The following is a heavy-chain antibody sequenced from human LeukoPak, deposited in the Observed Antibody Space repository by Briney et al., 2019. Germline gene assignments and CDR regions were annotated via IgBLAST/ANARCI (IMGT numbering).Heavy chain of an antibody. J-gene: IGHJ6*02. CDR1: GYTFTNYD. Sequence: ASVKVSCKTSGYTFTNYDINWVRQASGQGLEWMGIINPSGGSTSYAQKFQGRVTMTRDTSTSTVYMELSSLRSEDTAVYYCARDCSSTSHFFVGSYYYGMDVWGQGTTVTVSS. D-gene: IGHD2-2*01. CDR3: ARDCSSTSHFFVGSYYYGMDV. CDR2: INPSGGST. V-gene: IGHV1-46*01.